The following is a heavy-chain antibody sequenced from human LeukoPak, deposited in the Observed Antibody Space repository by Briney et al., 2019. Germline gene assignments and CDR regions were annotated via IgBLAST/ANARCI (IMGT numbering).Heavy chain of an antibody. J-gene: IGHJ4*02. CDR2: IRHDGSNQ. V-gene: IGHV3-30*02. CDR1: GFTFSSYG. CDR3: AKQIDGSGTFLFPKYFDY. D-gene: IGHD3-10*01. Sequence: PGGSLRLSCAASGFTFSSYGMHWVRQAPGKGLEWVAFIRHDGSNQYYADSVKGRFTLSRDNSQNTLYLQMNSLRPGDTAIYYCAKQIDGSGTFLFPKYFDYWGQGTLVTVSS.